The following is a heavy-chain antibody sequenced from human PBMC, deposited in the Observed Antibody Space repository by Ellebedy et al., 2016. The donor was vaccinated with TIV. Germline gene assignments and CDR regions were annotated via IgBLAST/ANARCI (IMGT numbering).Heavy chain of an antibody. V-gene: IGHV4-39*01. CDR3: AIWFGELLDVRWLDP. Sequence: SETLSLTCTVSGDSISRSSYYWGWIRQPPGKGLEWIGSIYYTGSTDYNPSLKSRVAISADTSKHQFSLRLSSVTAADTAVYYCAIWFGELLDVRWLDPWGQGTLVTVSS. CDR1: GDSISRSSYY. CDR2: IYYTGST. J-gene: IGHJ5*02. D-gene: IGHD3-10*01.